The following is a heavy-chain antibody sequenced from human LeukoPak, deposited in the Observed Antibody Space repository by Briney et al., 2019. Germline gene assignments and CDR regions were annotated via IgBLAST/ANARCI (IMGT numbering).Heavy chain of an antibody. D-gene: IGHD3-9*01. V-gene: IGHV1-8*01. CDR1: GYTFTSYD. CDR3: ARAGPYDILTGYSPIDY. Sequence: ASVKVSRKASGYTFTSYDINWVRQATGQGLEWMGWMNPNSGNTGYAQKFQGRVTMTRNTSISTAYMELSSLRSEDTAVYYCARAGPYDILTGYSPIDYWGQGTLVTVSS. CDR2: MNPNSGNT. J-gene: IGHJ4*02.